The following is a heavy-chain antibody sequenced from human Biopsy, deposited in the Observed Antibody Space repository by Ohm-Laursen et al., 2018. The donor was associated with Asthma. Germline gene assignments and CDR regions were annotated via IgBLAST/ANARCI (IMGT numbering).Heavy chain of an antibody. Sequence: SVKVSCKASGDSFSNYAISWVRQAPGQGLKWMGGLIPVLGTPDHAQMFEGRVTRTADESTSTAYMELSSLSSEDTAVYYCARGYSGSDRIVYYYSGLEVWGQGTTVTVSS. CDR1: GDSFSNYA. CDR3: ARGYSGSDRIVYYYSGLEV. CDR2: LIPVLGTP. V-gene: IGHV1-69*13. J-gene: IGHJ6*02. D-gene: IGHD5-12*01.